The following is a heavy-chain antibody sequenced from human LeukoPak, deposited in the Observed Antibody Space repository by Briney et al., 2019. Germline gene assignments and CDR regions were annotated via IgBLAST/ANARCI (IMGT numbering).Heavy chain of an antibody. CDR1: GFTFSSYS. Sequence: GGSLRLSCAASGFTFSSYSMNWVRQSPGRGLEYVSSSSGSGASTHYADSVKGRFTISRDNSRNTLYLEMSSLRAEDSALYYCAKDRAPYGSGGGEDYFDLWGRGTLVAVSS. CDR2: SSGSGAST. J-gene: IGHJ2*01. CDR3: AKDRAPYGSGGGEDYFDL. V-gene: IGHV3-23*01. D-gene: IGHD3-10*01.